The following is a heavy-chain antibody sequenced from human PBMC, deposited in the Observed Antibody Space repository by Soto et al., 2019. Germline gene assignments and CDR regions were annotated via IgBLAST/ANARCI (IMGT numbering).Heavy chain of an antibody. CDR1: GFSLGDFGEG. D-gene: IGHD2-21*01. Sequence: QITLEESGPTLVKPTQTLTLTCSFSGFSLGDFGEGVGWVRQPPGEALEWLALIYWNDDERYNPSLESRLTIAKDTSKNQVVLTMTNMDPLDTATYHCAHERRCCGSRGTGGQGTLVTVSS. CDR3: AHERRCCGSRGT. J-gene: IGHJ4*02. V-gene: IGHV2-5*01. CDR2: IYWNDDE.